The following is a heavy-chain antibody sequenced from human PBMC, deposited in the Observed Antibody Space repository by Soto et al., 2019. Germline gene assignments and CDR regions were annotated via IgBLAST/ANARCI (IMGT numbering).Heavy chain of an antibody. CDR1: GYTFTSYD. Sequence: GASVKVSCKASGYTFTSYDINWVRQATGQGLEWMGWMNPNSGNTGYAQKFQGRVTMTRNTSISTAYMELNSLKTEDTALYYCTTDSYITIVIIRFDYWGHGTLVTVSS. CDR3: TTDSYITIVIIRFDY. D-gene: IGHD3-16*02. V-gene: IGHV1-8*01. CDR2: MNPNSGNT. J-gene: IGHJ4*01.